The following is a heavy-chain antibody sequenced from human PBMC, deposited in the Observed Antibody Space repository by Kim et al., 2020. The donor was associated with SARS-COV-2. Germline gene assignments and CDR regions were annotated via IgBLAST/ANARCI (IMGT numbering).Heavy chain of an antibody. Sequence: GGSLRLSCEASGFSLSNYWMSWVRQAPGKGLEWVASLRYEGSAKFYADSVKGRFTMARDSAQNSLFLHMSSLGAEESALYYCARSISDTESPRIGIYLLLWGQGTLVTVSS. CDR2: LRYEGSAK. CDR1: GFSLSNYW. D-gene: IGHD5-18*01. CDR3: ARSISDTESPRIGIYLLL. V-gene: IGHV3-7*01. J-gene: IGHJ1*01.